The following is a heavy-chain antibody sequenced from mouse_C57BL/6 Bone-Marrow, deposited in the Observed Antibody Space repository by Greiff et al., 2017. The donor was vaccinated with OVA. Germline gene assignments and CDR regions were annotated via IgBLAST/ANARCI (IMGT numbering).Heavy chain of an antibody. Sequence: VHVKQSGAELVRPGASVKMSCKASGYTFTSYSMHWVNQRPGQGLEWIGYINPSSGYTKYNQKFKDKATLTADKSSSTAYMQLNSLTSEDSAFYYCARSTIYDDYDGFAYWGQGTLVTVSA. CDR3: ARSTIYDDYDGFAY. CDR1: GYTFTSYS. V-gene: IGHV1-4*01. J-gene: IGHJ3*01. CDR2: INPSSGYT. D-gene: IGHD2-4*01.